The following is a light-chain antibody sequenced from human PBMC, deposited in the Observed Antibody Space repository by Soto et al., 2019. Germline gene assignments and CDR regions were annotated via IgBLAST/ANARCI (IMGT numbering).Light chain of an antibody. Sequence: SYELTQPPSVSVAPGQPARITCGGNNSGSKSVHWYQQKPGQAPVLVVYDDSDRSSGIPERFSGSNSGNTATLTISRVEAGDEADYYGQVWDSSSDHVVVGGGTKLTVL. J-gene: IGLJ2*01. V-gene: IGLV3-21*02. CDR1: NSGSKS. CDR3: QVWDSSSDHVV. CDR2: DDS.